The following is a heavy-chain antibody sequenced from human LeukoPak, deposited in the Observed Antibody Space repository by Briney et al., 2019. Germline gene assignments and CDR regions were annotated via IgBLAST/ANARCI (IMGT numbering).Heavy chain of an antibody. CDR3: ARDVETVLRYFDWLSRPYYYYYYMDV. J-gene: IGHJ6*03. D-gene: IGHD3-9*01. V-gene: IGHV4-4*07. Sequence: SETLSLTCTVSGGSISIYYWSWIRQPAGKGLEWLGRIYTSGSTNYNPSLKSRVTISVDTSKNQFSLKLSSVTAADTAVYYCARDVETVLRYFDWLSRPYYYYYYMDVWGKGTTVTVSS. CDR1: GGSISIYY. CDR2: IYTSGST.